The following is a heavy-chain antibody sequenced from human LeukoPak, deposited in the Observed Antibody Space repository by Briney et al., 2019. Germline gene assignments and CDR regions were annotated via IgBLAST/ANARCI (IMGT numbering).Heavy chain of an antibody. V-gene: IGHV3-53*01. D-gene: IGHD3-10*01. Sequence: GGSLRLSCAASGFTVSSNYMSWVRQAPGKGLEWVSVIYSGGSTYYADSVRGRFTISRDNSKNTLYLQMNNLRAEDTAVYYCASGSGSYRTPYYYMDVWGKGTTVTVSS. CDR1: GFTVSSNY. CDR3: ASGSGSYRTPYYYMDV. CDR2: IYSGGST. J-gene: IGHJ6*03.